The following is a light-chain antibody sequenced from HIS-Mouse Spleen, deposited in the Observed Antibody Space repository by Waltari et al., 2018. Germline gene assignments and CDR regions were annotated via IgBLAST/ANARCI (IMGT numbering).Light chain of an antibody. J-gene: IGLJ2*01. Sequence: QSALTQPASVSGSPGQSITISCTGTSSDVGGYNYASWYQQHPGKAPKLMIYDVSNRPSGVSNRFSGSKSGNTASLTIYGLQAEDEADYYCSSYTSSSTVVFGGGTKLTVL. CDR3: SSYTSSSTVV. CDR1: SSDVGGYNY. CDR2: DVS. V-gene: IGLV2-14*03.